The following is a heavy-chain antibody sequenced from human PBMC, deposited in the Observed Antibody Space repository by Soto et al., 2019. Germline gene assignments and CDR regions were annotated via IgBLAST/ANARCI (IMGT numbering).Heavy chain of an antibody. CDR2: IYHSGST. D-gene: IGHD2-15*01. Sequence: PSETLSLTCAVSGGSISSSNWWSWVRQPPGKGLEWIGEIYHSGSTNYNPSLKSRVTISVDKSKNQFSLKLSSVTAADTAVYYCARLRLGGNPRAYYYGMDVWGQGTTVTVSS. CDR3: ARLRLGGNPRAYYYGMDV. V-gene: IGHV4-4*02. J-gene: IGHJ6*02. CDR1: GGSISSSNW.